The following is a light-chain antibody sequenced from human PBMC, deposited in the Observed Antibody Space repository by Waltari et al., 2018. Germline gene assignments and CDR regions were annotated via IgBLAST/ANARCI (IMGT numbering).Light chain of an antibody. V-gene: IGKV3-11*01. CDR2: DAS. CDR1: QSVSSH. CDR3: QQRSNWPPVLT. Sequence: EIVLTQSPATLSLSPGDRATLSCRASQSVSSHLAWYQQKPGQAPRLLIYDASNRATGIPARFSGSGSGTDFTLTISSLEPEDFAVYYCQQRSNWPPVLTFGGGTKVEIK. J-gene: IGKJ4*01.